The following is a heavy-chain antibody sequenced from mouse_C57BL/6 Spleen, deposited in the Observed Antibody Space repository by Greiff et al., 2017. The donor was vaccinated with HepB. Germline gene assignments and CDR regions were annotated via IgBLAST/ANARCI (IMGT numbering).Heavy chain of an antibody. CDR1: GYTFTSYW. CDR3: ARSSVVATSDY. J-gene: IGHJ2*01. CDR2: INPSSGYT. Sequence: QVHVKQSGAELAKPGASVKLSCKASGYTFTSYWMHWVKQRPGQGLEWIGYINPSSGYTKYNQKFKDKATLTADKSSSTAYMQLSRQTYEDSAVYYCARSSVVATSDYWGQGTTLTVSS. D-gene: IGHD1-1*01. V-gene: IGHV1-7*01.